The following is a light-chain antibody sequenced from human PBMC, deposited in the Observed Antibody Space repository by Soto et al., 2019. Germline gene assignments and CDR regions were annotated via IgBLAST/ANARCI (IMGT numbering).Light chain of an antibody. CDR2: AAS. V-gene: IGKV1-8*01. J-gene: IGKJ2*01. CDR1: QGISSY. Sequence: AIRMTQSPSSFSASTGDRVTITCRASQGISSYLAWYQQKPGKAPKLLIYAASTLQSGVPSRFSGIGSGTDFTLTISCLQSEDFATYYCQQYYSYPQTFGQGTKLEIK. CDR3: QQYYSYPQT.